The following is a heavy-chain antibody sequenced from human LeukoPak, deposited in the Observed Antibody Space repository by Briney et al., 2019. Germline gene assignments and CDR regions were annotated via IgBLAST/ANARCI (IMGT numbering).Heavy chain of an antibody. Sequence: ASVKVSCKASGYIFTSYYMHWVRQAPGQGLEWMGIINPSGGSTSYAQKFQRRVTMTRDTSSTTVYMELSSLRSEDTAVYYCARGGTMIVVVPYDYWGQGTLVTVSS. J-gene: IGHJ4*02. CDR2: INPSGGST. CDR1: GYIFTSYY. D-gene: IGHD3-22*01. CDR3: ARGGTMIVVVPYDY. V-gene: IGHV1-46*01.